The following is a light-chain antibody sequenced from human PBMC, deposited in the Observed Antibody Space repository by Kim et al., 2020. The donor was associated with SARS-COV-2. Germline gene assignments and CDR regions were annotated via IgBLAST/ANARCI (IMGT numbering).Light chain of an antibody. V-gene: IGKV1-17*02. Sequence: SVGRGVTSAGRASQSINTDLGWYQQKPGRAPKRLIYTAFRVEGGVSSRFSGSGSGTEFTLTISNLQPEDIATYYCLQHFNYPRVTFGGGTKVDIK. J-gene: IGKJ4*01. CDR1: QSINTD. CDR3: LQHFNYPRVT. CDR2: TAF.